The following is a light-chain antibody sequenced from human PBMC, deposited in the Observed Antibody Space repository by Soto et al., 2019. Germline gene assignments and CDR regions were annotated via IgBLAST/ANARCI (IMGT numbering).Light chain of an antibody. Sequence: EIVMTQSPATLSVFPGERATLSCRASQTVNNYLAWYQQKPGQAPRLLIYGVSTRATGIPARFSGSGSGTEFTLTINSLQAEDSAVYCCQRHKGWPLTFGAGTKVEIK. CDR1: QTVNNY. CDR3: QRHKGWPLT. V-gene: IGKV3-15*01. J-gene: IGKJ4*01. CDR2: GVS.